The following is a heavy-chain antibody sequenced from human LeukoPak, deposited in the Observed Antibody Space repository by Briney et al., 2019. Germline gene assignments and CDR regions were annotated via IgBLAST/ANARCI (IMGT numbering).Heavy chain of an antibody. CDR1: GFTFSRYS. V-gene: IGHV3-7*01. CDR3: TRDRSRAEDD. J-gene: IGHJ4*02. D-gene: IGHD1-14*01. CDR2: INQGGSDK. Sequence: PGGSLRLSCAASGFTFSRYSMNWVRQAPGKGLEWVANINQGGSDKYYVDSVKGRFTISRDNANNLLYLQMNSLRGEDTAVYYCTRDRSRAEDDWGQGTLVTVSS.